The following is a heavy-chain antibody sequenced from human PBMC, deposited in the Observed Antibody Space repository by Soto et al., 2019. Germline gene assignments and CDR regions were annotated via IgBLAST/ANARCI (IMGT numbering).Heavy chain of an antibody. J-gene: IGHJ4*02. V-gene: IGHV4-59*01. CDR3: AAGEASSRNLAPYYLDF. D-gene: IGHD6-13*01. CDR2: IHYSGTT. Sequence: SETLSLTCTVSGGSMRNYFWTWVRQPPGKGLEWIGYIHYSGTTSFFPSYNPSLRSRVTISEDTSKNQFSLKLLSVTTADTAVYFCAAGEASSRNLAPYYLDFGGQGTLVTVSS. CDR1: GGSMRNYF.